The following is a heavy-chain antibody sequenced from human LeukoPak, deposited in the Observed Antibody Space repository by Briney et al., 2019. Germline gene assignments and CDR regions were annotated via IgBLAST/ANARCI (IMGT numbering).Heavy chain of an antibody. CDR1: GGTFSSYA. J-gene: IGHJ4*02. CDR2: IIPIFGTA. Sequence: SVKVSCKASGGTFSSYAISWVRQAPGQGLEWMGGIIPIFGTANYAQKFQGRVTITADESTSTAYMELSSLRSEDTAVYYCAREGNCGGDCYSFDHWGQGTLVTVSS. CDR3: AREGNCGGDCYSFDH. D-gene: IGHD2-21*01. V-gene: IGHV1-69*01.